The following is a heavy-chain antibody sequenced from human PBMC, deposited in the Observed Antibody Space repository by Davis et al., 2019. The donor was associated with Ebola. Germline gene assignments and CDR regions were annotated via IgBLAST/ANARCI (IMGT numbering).Heavy chain of an antibody. CDR2: ISYDGSNK. D-gene: IGHD2-2*02. CDR1: GFTFSSYA. V-gene: IGHV3-30-3*01. J-gene: IGHJ4*02. Sequence: GESLKISCAASGFTFSSYAMPWLRPDPGKALEWVAVISYDGSNKYYADSVKGRFTISRDNSKNTLYLQMNSLRAEDTAVYYCIGGPAAIRYDFDYWGQGTLVTVSS. CDR3: IGGPAAIRYDFDY.